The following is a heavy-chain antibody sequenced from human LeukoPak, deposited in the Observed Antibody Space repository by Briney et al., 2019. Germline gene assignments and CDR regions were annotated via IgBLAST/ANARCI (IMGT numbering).Heavy chain of an antibody. CDR2: FYYTGGT. CDR3: ARDDTAKQAFDY. V-gene: IGHV4-59*01. D-gene: IGHD1/OR15-1a*01. J-gene: IGHJ4*02. Sequence: SETLSLTCTVSGGSISSYYWSWIRQPPGKGLEWIGYFYYTGGTNYNPSLKSRVTILVDTSKNQFSLKLTSVTAADTAVYYCARDDTAKQAFDYWGQGTLVTVSS. CDR1: GGSISSYY.